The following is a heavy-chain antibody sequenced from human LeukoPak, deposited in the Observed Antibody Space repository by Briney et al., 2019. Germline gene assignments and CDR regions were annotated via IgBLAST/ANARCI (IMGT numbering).Heavy chain of an antibody. J-gene: IGHJ4*02. CDR2: IYYSGST. V-gene: IGHV4-39*02. D-gene: IGHD3-16*01. CDR3: ARDRYALTFDY. Sequence: SETLPLTCTVSGGSISSSSYYWGWIRQPPGKGLEWIGSIYYSGSTYYNPSLKSRVTISVDTSKNQFSLKLSSVTAADTAVYYCARDRYALTFDYWGQGILVTVSS. CDR1: GGSISSSSYY.